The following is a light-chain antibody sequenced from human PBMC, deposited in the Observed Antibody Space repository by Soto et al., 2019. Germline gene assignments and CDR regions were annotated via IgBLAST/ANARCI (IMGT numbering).Light chain of an antibody. CDR3: QQYGGSPGT. J-gene: IGKJ1*01. CDR1: QSVSSSY. V-gene: IGKV3-20*01. Sequence: IVLTQSPGTLSLSPGERATLSCRASQSVSSSYLAWYQQKPGQAPRLLIYGASSRATGIPDRFSGSGSGTDFTLTITRLEPEDFAMYYCQQYGGSPGTFGQGTKVDIK. CDR2: GAS.